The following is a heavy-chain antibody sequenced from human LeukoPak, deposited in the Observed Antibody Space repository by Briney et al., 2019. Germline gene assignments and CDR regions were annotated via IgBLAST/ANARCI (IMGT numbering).Heavy chain of an antibody. CDR3: ARGHYYDSSGYYSYYYYGMDV. V-gene: IGHV1-69*13. D-gene: IGHD3-22*01. J-gene: IGHJ6*02. Sequence: SVKVSCKASGGTSSSYAISWVRQAPGQGLEWMGGIIPIFGTANYAQKFQGRVTITADESTSTAYMELSSLRSEDTAVYYCARGHYYDSSGYYSYYYYGMDVWGQGTTVTVSS. CDR2: IIPIFGTA. CDR1: GGTSSSYA.